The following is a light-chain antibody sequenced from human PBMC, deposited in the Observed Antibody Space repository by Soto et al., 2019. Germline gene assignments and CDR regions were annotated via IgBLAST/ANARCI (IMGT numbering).Light chain of an antibody. CDR3: QQFDDSVT. CDR1: QSVRSN. J-gene: IGKJ5*01. CDR2: GAS. Sequence: EIVMTQSPATLSVSPGERATLSCRASQSVRSNLAWYQQKPGQSPRLLIYGASTRATGTPDRFSGSGSGTDFTLSISRLEPEDSAVYYCQQFDDSVTFGQGTRLEIK. V-gene: IGKV3D-15*01.